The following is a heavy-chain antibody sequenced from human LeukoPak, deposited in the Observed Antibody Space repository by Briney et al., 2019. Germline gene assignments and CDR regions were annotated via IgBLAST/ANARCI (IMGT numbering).Heavy chain of an antibody. J-gene: IGHJ5*02. V-gene: IGHV3-30*04. Sequence: GGSLRLSCAASGFTFRNYAMHWVRQAPGKGLEWVAVKSYDGSDKYYADSVKGRFTISKDNSKNTLYLQMNSLRTEDTAAYYCARAGYSGYEGNWFDPWGQGTLVTVSS. CDR2: KSYDGSDK. CDR1: GFTFRNYA. D-gene: IGHD5-12*01. CDR3: ARAGYSGYEGNWFDP.